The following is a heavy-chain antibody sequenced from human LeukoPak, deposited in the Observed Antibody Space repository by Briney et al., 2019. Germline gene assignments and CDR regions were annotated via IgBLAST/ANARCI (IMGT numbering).Heavy chain of an antibody. CDR3: ARGRMAGTYVFDY. V-gene: IGHV1-69*13. Sequence: GASVKVTCKASGDTFNSYAISWVRQAPGQGLEWMGGIIPIFGTANYAQKFQGRVTITADESTSTAYMDLSSLRSEDTAVYYCARGRMAGTYVFDYWGQGTLVTVSS. J-gene: IGHJ4*02. D-gene: IGHD6-19*01. CDR1: GDTFNSYA. CDR2: IIPIFGTA.